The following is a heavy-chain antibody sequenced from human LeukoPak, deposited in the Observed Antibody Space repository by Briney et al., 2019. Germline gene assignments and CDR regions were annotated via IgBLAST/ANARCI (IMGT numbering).Heavy chain of an antibody. CDR1: GASISATNW. Sequence: PSETLSLTCDVSGASISATNWWTWVRLPPGKGLEWIGYIYYSGSTNYNPSLKSRVTISVDTSKNQFSLKLSSVTAADTAVYYCATMGDSGYDTPYFDYWGQGTLVTVSS. D-gene: IGHD5-12*01. CDR3: ATMGDSGYDTPYFDY. CDR2: IYYSGST. J-gene: IGHJ4*02. V-gene: IGHV4-4*02.